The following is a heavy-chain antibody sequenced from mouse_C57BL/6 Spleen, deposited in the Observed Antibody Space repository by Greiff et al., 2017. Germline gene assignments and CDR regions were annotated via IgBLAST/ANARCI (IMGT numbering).Heavy chain of an antibody. J-gene: IGHJ4*01. D-gene: IGHD2-4*01. CDR2: IRSKSSTYAS. CDR3: VRGDDYDAFYYAMDY. V-gene: IGHV10-3*01. CDR1: GFTFNTYA. Sequence: EVNVVESGGGLVQPKGSLRLSCAASGFTFNTYAMHWVRQAPGKGLEWVARIRSKSSTYASYYADSVKDRFTISRDDSQSMLYLQMNNLKTEDTAMYYCVRGDDYDAFYYAMDYWGQGTSVTVSS.